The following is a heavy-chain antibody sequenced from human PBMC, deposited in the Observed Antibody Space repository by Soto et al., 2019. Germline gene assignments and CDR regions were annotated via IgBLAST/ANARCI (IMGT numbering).Heavy chain of an antibody. D-gene: IGHD7-27*01. CDR3: ARGPRYWGVDY. V-gene: IGHV1-58*01. J-gene: IGHJ4*02. CDR2: IVVGSGNT. Sequence: GASVKVSCKASGFTFTSSAVQWVRQARGQRLEWIGWIVVGSGNTAYAQKFQGRVTMTRDTSKSTAFMELSSLTSEDTAVYYCARGPRYWGVDYWGQGTLVTVSS. CDR1: GFTFTSSA.